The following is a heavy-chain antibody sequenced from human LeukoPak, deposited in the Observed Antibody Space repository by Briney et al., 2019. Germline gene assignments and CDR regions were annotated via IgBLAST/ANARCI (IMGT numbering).Heavy chain of an antibody. V-gene: IGHV3-30*18. CDR1: GFTFSSAW. D-gene: IGHD4-17*01. Sequence: GGSLRLSCAASGFTFSSAWMSWVRQAPGKGLEWVAVISYDGSNKYYADSVKGRFTISRDNSKNTLYLQMNSLRAEDTAVYYCANPYLRFFDPWGQGTLVTVSS. CDR3: ANPYLRFFDP. CDR2: ISYDGSNK. J-gene: IGHJ5*02.